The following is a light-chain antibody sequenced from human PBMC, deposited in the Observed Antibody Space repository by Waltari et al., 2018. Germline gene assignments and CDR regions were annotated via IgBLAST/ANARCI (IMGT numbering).Light chain of an antibody. V-gene: IGLV1-44*01. CDR1: ASNIGGNL. Sequence: QSVLTQPPSASGTPGQRVTISCSGSASNIGGNLVNWYQQLPGTAPKLPICRSDQRPSGVPDRFSASKAGTSASLAISGLQSEDEADYFCASWDDSLNGHWVFGGGTKVTVL. J-gene: IGLJ3*02. CDR3: ASWDDSLNGHWV. CDR2: RSD.